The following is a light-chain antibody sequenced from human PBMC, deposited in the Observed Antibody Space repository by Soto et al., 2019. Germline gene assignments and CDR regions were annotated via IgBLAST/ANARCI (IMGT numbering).Light chain of an antibody. V-gene: IGKV1-6*01. CDR3: LQDHDDSWT. J-gene: IGKJ1*01. CDR2: AAS. Sequence: ATQMTQSPSSLSSSVGDRIPITCRASRDIGSDLSWYQQNQGKAPTLLIYAASNLQSGVPSRFRGSRSGTELTITVSSLQPEDFETYYCLQDHDDSWTFGQGTKVDIK. CDR1: RDIGSD.